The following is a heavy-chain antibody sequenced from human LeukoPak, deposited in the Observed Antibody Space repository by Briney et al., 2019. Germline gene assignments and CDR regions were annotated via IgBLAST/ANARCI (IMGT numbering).Heavy chain of an antibody. CDR3: ARARKGLRAFDI. V-gene: IGHV3-53*04. J-gene: IGHJ3*02. CDR2: IYSGGST. Sequence: PGGSLRLSCAAYGFTVSSNYMSWVRQAQGKGLEWVSVIYSGGSTYYADSVKGRSTISRHNSKNTLYLQMNSLRAEDTAVYYCARARKGLRAFDIWGQGTMVTVSS. CDR1: GFTVSSNY.